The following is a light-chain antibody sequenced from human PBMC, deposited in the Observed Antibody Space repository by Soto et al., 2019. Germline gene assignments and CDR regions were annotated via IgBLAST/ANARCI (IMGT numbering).Light chain of an antibody. V-gene: IGLV2-14*01. CDR2: EVS. CDR3: CSYTGSTTLVV. Sequence: QSVLTQPASVSGSPGQSITISCTGTSSDIGYYNYVSWYQHHPGKAPKLMIYEVSNRPSGVSNRFSGSKSGNTASLTISGLQAEDEADYYCCSYTGSTTLVVFGGGTKLTVL. CDR1: SSDIGYYNY. J-gene: IGLJ2*01.